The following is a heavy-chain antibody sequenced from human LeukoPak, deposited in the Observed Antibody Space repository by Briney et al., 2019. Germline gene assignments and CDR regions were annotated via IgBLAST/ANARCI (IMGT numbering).Heavy chain of an antibody. V-gene: IGHV5-51*01. CDR1: GYSFTTYW. J-gene: IGHJ4*02. Sequence: GEPLKISCKGSGYSFTTYWIGWVRQMPGKGLEWMGIIYPGDSDTRYSPSFQGQVTISADKSISTAYLQWSSLEASDTAMYYCARRNSQIGDYWGQGTLVTVSS. CDR3: ARRNSQIGDY. CDR2: IYPGDSDT. D-gene: IGHD2/OR15-2a*01.